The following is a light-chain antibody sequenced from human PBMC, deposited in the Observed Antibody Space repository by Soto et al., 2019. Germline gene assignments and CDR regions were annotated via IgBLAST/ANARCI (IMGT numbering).Light chain of an antibody. V-gene: IGKV3-11*01. CDR1: QSVSTT. J-gene: IGKJ4*01. CDR3: HQYSNCPFT. CDR2: DVS. Sequence: EIVLTQSPDTLSLSPGERATLSCRASQSVSTTLAWYQQKPGQTPSLLISDVSNRATGIPARFSGSGSRTDFTLTISSLEPEDFAVYYCHQYSNCPFTFGRGTKVEIK.